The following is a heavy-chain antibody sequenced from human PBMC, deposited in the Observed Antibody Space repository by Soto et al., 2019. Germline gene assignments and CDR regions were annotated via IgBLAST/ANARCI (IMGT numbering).Heavy chain of an antibody. D-gene: IGHD2-15*01. V-gene: IGHV1-69*13. Sequence: SVKVSCKASGGTFSSYAISWVRQAPGQGLEWMGGIIPIFGTANYAQKFQGRVTITADESTSTAYMELSSLRSEDTAVYYCARDRPALLLTYHGMDVWGQGTTVTVSS. J-gene: IGHJ6*02. CDR2: IIPIFGTA. CDR1: GGTFSSYA. CDR3: ARDRPALLLTYHGMDV.